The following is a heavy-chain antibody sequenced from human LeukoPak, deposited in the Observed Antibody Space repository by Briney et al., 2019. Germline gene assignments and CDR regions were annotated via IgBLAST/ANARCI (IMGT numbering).Heavy chain of an antibody. CDR3: ARTAGSGCYPIDY. J-gene: IGHJ4*02. D-gene: IGHD3-22*01. CDR1: GGSISSGGYY. CDR2: IYHSGST. V-gene: IGHV4-30-2*01. Sequence: PSETLSLTCTVSGGSISSGGYYWSWIRQHPGKGLEWIGYIYHSGSTYYNPSLKSGVTISVDRSKNQFSLKLSSVTAADTAVYYCARTAGSGCYPIDYWGQGTLVTVSS.